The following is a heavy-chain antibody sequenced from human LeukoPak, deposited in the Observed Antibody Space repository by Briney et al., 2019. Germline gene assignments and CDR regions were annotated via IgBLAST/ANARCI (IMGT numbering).Heavy chain of an antibody. V-gene: IGHV4-39*07. CDR3: AREVGEQQLYWFDP. CDR2: IYYSGST. D-gene: IGHD6-13*01. CDR1: GGSISSFSYY. Sequence: SETLSLTCTVSGGSISSFSYYWGWVRQPPGKGLEWIGIIYYSGSTSYSPSLKSRVTISVDKSKNQFSLKLSSVTAADTAVYYCAREVGEQQLYWFDPWGQGTLVTVSS. J-gene: IGHJ5*02.